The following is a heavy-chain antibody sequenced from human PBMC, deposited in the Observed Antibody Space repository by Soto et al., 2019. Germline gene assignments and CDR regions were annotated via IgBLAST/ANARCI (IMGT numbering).Heavy chain of an antibody. CDR2: ISQSGGT. CDR3: ARSHGGY. Sequence: SETLSLTCSVSGGSISFYNWNWIRQPPGEGLEWIGYISQSGGTNYNPSLKSRVTISVDTSKNQFTLKLSSVTAADTAVYYCARSHGGYWGQGIQVTVSS. J-gene: IGHJ4*02. CDR1: GGSISFYN. V-gene: IGHV4-59*01.